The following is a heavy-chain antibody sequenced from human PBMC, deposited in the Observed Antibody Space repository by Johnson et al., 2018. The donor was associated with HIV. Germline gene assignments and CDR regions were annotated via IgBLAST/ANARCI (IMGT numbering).Heavy chain of an antibody. V-gene: IGHV3-30*02. Sequence: QVQLVESGGGVVQPGRSLRLSCAASGFTFSSYAMHWVRQAPGKGLEWVAFIRYDGSNKYYADSVKGRFTISRDNSKNTLYLQMNSLRAEDTAVYYCARAGIVGDQRDAFDIWGQGTMVTVSS. D-gene: IGHD1-26*01. CDR1: GFTFSSYA. J-gene: IGHJ3*02. CDR3: ARAGIVGDQRDAFDI. CDR2: IRYDGSNK.